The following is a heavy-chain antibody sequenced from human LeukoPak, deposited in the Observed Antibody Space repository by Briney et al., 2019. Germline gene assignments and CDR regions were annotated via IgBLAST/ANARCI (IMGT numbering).Heavy chain of an antibody. V-gene: IGHV4-59*12. Sequence: SETLSLTCTVSGGSISSYYWSWIRQPPGKGLEWIGSIYYSGSTYYNPSLKSRVTISVDTSENQFSLKLSSVTAADTAVYYCARVSRIAAAVPYWGQGTLVTVSS. CDR2: IYYSGST. J-gene: IGHJ4*02. CDR1: GGSISSYY. CDR3: ARVSRIAAAVPY. D-gene: IGHD6-13*01.